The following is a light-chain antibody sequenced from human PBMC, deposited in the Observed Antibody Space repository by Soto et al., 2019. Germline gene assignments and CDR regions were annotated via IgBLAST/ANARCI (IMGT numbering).Light chain of an antibody. J-gene: IGKJ1*01. CDR1: QSVSSSY. CDR3: QQYGSSPRT. V-gene: IGKV3-20*01. CDR2: DAS. Sequence: EIVLTQSPGTLSLSPGERATLSCRASQSVSSSYLAWYQQKPGQAPRLLIYDASSRATGIPDRFSGSGSGTDVTLTISRLEPEDFAVYYCQQYGSSPRTCGQGTKVEIK.